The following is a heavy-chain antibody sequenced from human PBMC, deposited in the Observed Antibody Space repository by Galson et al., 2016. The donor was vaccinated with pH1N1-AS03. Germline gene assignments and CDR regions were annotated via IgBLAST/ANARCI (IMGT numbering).Heavy chain of an antibody. D-gene: IGHD3-10*01. J-gene: IGHJ4*02. Sequence: SETLSLTCTVSGGSISGYFWRWIRQPPGKGLAWIGYIHYSGSTNYNPSLRSRVTISVDASMNQFSLKVNSVTPADTAVYYFARYSSSVGYLDYWGQETRVTVSA. V-gene: IGHV4-59*01. CDR1: GGSISGYF. CDR2: IHYSGST. CDR3: ARYSSSVGYLDY.